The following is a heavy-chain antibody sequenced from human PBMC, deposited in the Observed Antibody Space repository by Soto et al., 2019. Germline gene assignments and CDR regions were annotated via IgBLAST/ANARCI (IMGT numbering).Heavy chain of an antibody. CDR2: ISSSSSYI. V-gene: IGHV3-21*01. J-gene: IGHJ4*02. D-gene: IGHD6-13*01. CDR3: ARDRGIAAAGAIDY. Sequence: EVQLVESGGGLVKPGGSLRLSCAASGFTFSSYSMNWVRQAPGKGLEWGSSISSSSSYIYYADSVKGRFTISRDNAKNSRYLQMNSLRAEDTAVYYCARDRGIAAAGAIDYWGQGTLVTVSS. CDR1: GFTFSSYS.